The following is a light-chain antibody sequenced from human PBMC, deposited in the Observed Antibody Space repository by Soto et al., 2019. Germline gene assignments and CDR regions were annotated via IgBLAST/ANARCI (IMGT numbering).Light chain of an antibody. V-gene: IGKV1-39*01. CDR3: QRTSTAPLT. J-gene: IGKJ3*01. CDR2: AAS. CDR1: QYISTY. Sequence: DIKMTQSPSSLSASVGDRVTITCRSSQYISTYVNWYQQKPGKAPKLLIYAASSLQYGVPSRFSGSASGTEFTLTISSLQPEDFATYYCQRTSTAPLTFGPGTKVDI.